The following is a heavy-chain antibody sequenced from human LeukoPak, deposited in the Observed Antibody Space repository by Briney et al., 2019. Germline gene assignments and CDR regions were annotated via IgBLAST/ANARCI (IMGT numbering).Heavy chain of an antibody. CDR3: ARGYRSSWYSRGHLFDS. Sequence: GGSLRLSCAASLFTLSRYDMRSVPEATGKGREGGSAIDTPGETNYPGSVTGRVTISRENAKHSLHLQMNSLRAEDTAVYYCARGYRSSWYSRGHLFDSWGQGTLVTVSS. V-gene: IGHV3-13*01. D-gene: IGHD6-13*01. J-gene: IGHJ5*01. CDR1: LFTLSRYD. CDR2: IDTPGET.